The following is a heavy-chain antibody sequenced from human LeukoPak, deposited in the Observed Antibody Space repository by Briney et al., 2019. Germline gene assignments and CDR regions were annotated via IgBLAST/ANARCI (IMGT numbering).Heavy chain of an antibody. CDR1: GFTFSSYS. CDR3: AKDEVLRGSSGWFISRGGYGQALFDY. J-gene: IGHJ4*02. D-gene: IGHD6-19*01. V-gene: IGHV3-21*04. CDR2: ISSSSSYI. Sequence: GGSLRLSCAASGFTFSSYSMNWVRQAPGKGLEWVSSISSSSSYIYYADSVKGRFTISRDNAKNSLYLQMNSLRAEDTAVYYCAKDEVLRGSSGWFISRGGYGQALFDYWGQGTLVTVSS.